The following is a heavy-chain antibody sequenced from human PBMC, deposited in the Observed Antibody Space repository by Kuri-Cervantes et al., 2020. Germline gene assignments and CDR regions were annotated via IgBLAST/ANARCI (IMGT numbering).Heavy chain of an antibody. Sequence: GGSLRLSCAASGSTFSSYAMHWVRQAPGKGLEWVAVISYDGSNKHYADSVKGRFTISRDNSKNTLYLQMNSLRAEDTAVYYCARVMWGYKTQLPTGAFDIWGQGTMVTVSS. D-gene: IGHD2-2*01. CDR2: ISYDGSNK. CDR3: ARVMWGYKTQLPTGAFDI. V-gene: IGHV3-30-3*01. J-gene: IGHJ3*02. CDR1: GSTFSSYA.